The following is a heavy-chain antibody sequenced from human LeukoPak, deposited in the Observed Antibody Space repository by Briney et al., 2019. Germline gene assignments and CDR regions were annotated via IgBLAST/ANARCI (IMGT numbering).Heavy chain of an antibody. CDR2: INPSGGST. Sequence: ASVKVSCKASGYTFTSYYMHWVRQAPGQGLEWMGIINPSGGSTSYAQKFQGRVTMTRDTSTSTVYMEPSSLRSEDTAVYYCARPNHCSSTSCYAFPLGYWGQGTLVTVSS. CDR3: ARPNHCSSTSCYAFPLGY. J-gene: IGHJ4*02. CDR1: GYTFTSYY. D-gene: IGHD2-2*01. V-gene: IGHV1-46*01.